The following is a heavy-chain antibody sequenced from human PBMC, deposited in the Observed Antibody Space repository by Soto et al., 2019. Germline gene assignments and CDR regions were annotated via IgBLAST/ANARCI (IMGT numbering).Heavy chain of an antibody. V-gene: IGHV3-53*02. D-gene: IGHD6-19*01. CDR1: GLTVRSNY. Sequence: EVQLVETGGGLIQPGGALRLSCAASGLTVRSNYMSWVRQAPGKGLEWVSLIFSGGSTYYADSVKGRFTISRDNYKNMVYLQMNSLRAEDTAVYYCAGEVGSGGWYYYYFGMDAWGQGTTVTVSS. CDR3: AGEVGSGGWYYYYFGMDA. CDR2: IFSGGST. J-gene: IGHJ6*02.